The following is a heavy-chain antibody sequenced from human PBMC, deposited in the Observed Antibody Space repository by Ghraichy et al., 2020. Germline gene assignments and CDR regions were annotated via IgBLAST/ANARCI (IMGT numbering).Heavy chain of an antibody. V-gene: IGHV4-59*08. Sequence: ESLNISCTVSGGSISSYYWSWIRQPPGTGLEWNGYIYYSRSTNYNPSLKSRVTISVATSKNQFSLKLSSVTAADTAVYYCASQDFSSTSCYRPRWYFDLGGRGTLV. J-gene: IGHJ2*01. CDR2: IYYSRST. CDR1: GGSISSYY. D-gene: IGHD2-2*02. CDR3: ASQDFSSTSCYRPRWYFDL.